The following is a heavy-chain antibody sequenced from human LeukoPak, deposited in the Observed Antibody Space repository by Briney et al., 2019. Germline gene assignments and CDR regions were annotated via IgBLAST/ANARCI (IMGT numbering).Heavy chain of an antibody. D-gene: IGHD5-12*01. V-gene: IGHV5-51*01. CDR1: GYSFTSYW. J-gene: IGHJ4*02. Sequence: GESLKISCKGSGYSFTSYWIGWVRQMPGKGLEWMGIIYPGDSGTRYSPSFQGQVTISADKSISTAYLQWSSLKASDTAMYYCARTRDIVATIADYWGQGTLVTVSS. CDR2: IYPGDSGT. CDR3: ARTRDIVATIADY.